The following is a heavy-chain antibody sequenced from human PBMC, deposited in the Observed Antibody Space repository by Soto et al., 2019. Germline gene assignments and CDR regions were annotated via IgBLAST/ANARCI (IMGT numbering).Heavy chain of an antibody. CDR1: GFTVSSNY. V-gene: IGHV3-66*01. CDR2: IYSGGST. Sequence: GGSLRLSCAASGFTVSSNYMSWVRQAPGKGLEWVSVIYSGGSTYYADSVKGRFTISRDNSKNTLYLQMNSLRAEDTAVYYCASPRQCGGSCHRDYWGQGTLVTVSS. CDR3: ASPRQCGGSCHRDY. J-gene: IGHJ4*02. D-gene: IGHD2-15*01.